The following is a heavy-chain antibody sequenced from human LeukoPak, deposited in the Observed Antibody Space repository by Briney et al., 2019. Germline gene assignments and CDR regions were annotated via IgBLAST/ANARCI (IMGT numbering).Heavy chain of an antibody. V-gene: IGHV3-74*01. Sequence: GGSLRLSCAASGFTSSSYEMNWVRQDPGKGLVWVSRINSDGSTTNYADSVKGRFTISRDNAKNTLYLQMNSLRAEDTAVYYCARGGGNYNFDYWGQGTLVTVSS. CDR2: INSDGSTT. D-gene: IGHD1-26*01. J-gene: IGHJ4*02. CDR3: ARGGGNYNFDY. CDR1: GFTSSSYE.